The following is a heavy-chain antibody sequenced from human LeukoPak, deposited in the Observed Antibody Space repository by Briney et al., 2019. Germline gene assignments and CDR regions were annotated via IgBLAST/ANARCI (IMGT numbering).Heavy chain of an antibody. CDR3: AKGQSRDGYSL. J-gene: IGHJ4*02. V-gene: IGHV3-23*01. D-gene: IGHD5-24*01. Sequence: GGSLRLSCAASGFTFSSYAMSWARQALGKGLEWVSTISASGGSTYYADSVKGRFTISGDNSKNTLYLQMNSLRAEDTAVYRCAKGQSRDGYSLWGQGTLVTVSS. CDR2: ISASGGST. CDR1: GFTFSSYA.